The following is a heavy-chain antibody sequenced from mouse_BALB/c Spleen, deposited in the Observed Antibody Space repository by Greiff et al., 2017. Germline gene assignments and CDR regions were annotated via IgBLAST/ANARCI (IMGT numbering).Heavy chain of an antibody. CDR3: ARDIATD. Sequence: DVKLVESGGGLVKPGGSLKLSCAASGFTFSDYYMYWVRQTPEKRLEWVATISDGGSYTYYPDSVKGRFTISRDNAKNNLYLQMSSLKSEDTAMYYCARDIATDWGQGTLVTVSA. CDR2: ISDGGSYT. D-gene: IGHD1-1*01. V-gene: IGHV5-4*02. CDR1: GFTFSDYY. J-gene: IGHJ3*01.